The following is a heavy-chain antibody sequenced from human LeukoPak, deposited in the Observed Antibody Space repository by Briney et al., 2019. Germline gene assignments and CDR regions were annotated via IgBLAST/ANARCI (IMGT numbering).Heavy chain of an antibody. CDR1: GFTFSSYW. D-gene: IGHD1-26*01. CDR3: ARGRKGPSERYYYYYMDV. CDR2: IKQDGSEK. Sequence: GGSLRLSCAASGFTFSSYWMSWVRQAPGKGLEWVANIKQDGSEKYYVDSVKGRFTISRDNAKNSLYLQMNSLRAEDTAVYYCARGRKGPSERYYYYYMDVWGKGTTVTVSS. J-gene: IGHJ6*03. V-gene: IGHV3-7*01.